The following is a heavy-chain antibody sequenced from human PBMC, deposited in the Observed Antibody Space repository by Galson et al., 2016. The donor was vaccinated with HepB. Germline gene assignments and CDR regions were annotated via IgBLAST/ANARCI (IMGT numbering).Heavy chain of an antibody. J-gene: IGHJ5*02. V-gene: IGHV3-73*01. CDR3: VKDFRSCGGGDYYGWFDP. D-gene: IGHD2-21*02. CDR1: GFTFSGSA. Sequence: SLRLSCAASGFTFSGSAIHWVRQASGKGLEWVGRIRTKANSYATTYAASVKGRFTISRDDSRNTAYLQMNNLRADDTAVYYCVKDFRSCGGGDYYGWFDPWGQGILVTVSS. CDR2: IRTKANSYAT.